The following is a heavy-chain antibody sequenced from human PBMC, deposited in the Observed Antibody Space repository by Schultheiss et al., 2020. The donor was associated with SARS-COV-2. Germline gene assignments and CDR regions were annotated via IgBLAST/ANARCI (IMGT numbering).Heavy chain of an antibody. V-gene: IGHV3-33*08. CDR2: IWYDGSNK. Sequence: GESLKISCEASGFTFSTYGMTWVRQAPGKGLEWVAVIWYDGSNKYYADSVKGRFTISRDNSKNTLYVQMNSLRVEDTAVYYCARGHETEYDILTGVFDFWGQGTLVTVSS. J-gene: IGHJ4*02. D-gene: IGHD3-9*01. CDR3: ARGHETEYDILTGVFDF. CDR1: GFTFSTYG.